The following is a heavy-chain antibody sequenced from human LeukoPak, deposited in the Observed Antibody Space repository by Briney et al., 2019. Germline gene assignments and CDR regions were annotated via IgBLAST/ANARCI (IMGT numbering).Heavy chain of an antibody. CDR3: ARGAPRIAVAGTPDFDY. CDR2: MNPNSGNT. J-gene: IGHJ4*02. D-gene: IGHD6-19*01. V-gene: IGHV1-8*01. Sequence: ASVKVSCMASGYTLTSYDINWVRQATGQGLEWMGWMNPNSGNTGYAQKFQGRVTMTRNTSISTAYMELSSLRSEDTAAYYCARGAPRIAVAGTPDFDYWGQGTLVTVSS. CDR1: GYTLTSYD.